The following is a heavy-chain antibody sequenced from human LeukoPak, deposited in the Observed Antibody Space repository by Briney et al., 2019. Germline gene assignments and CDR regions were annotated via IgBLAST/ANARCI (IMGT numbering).Heavy chain of an antibody. Sequence: PGGSLRLSCVASGFTFRSYWMSWVRQAPGKGLEWVANIKQDGSEKYYVDSVKGRFTISRDNTKNSLFLQMNSLRAEDTAVYYCARGWGDCTTVSCYTGGGVFDMWGQGTMVTVSS. CDR1: GFTFRSYW. CDR3: ARGWGDCTTVSCYTGGGVFDM. V-gene: IGHV3-7*01. CDR2: IKQDGSEK. D-gene: IGHD2-2*02. J-gene: IGHJ3*02.